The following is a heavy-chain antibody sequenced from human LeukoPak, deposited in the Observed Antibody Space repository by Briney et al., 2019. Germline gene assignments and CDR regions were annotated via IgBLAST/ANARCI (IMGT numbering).Heavy chain of an antibody. J-gene: IGHJ4*02. V-gene: IGHV3-7*01. CDR2: IKQDEGEK. D-gene: IGHD2-15*01. Sequence: GGSLRLSCTASGFSFSSYWMSWVRQAPGKGVEWVANIKQDEGEKYYVDSVKGRFTISRDNAKNSLYLQMNSLRAEDTAVYYCARPSGYCSSGSCFPFDGWGQGTLVTVSS. CDR3: ARPSGYCSSGSCFPFDG. CDR1: GFSFSSYW.